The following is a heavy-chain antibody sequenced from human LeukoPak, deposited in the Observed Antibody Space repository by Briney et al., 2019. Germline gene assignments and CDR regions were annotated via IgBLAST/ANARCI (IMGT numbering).Heavy chain of an antibody. CDR3: ARDGYNHYYGMDV. J-gene: IGHJ6*02. CDR2: IYYSGST. Sequence: SETLSLTCTVSGGSISSYYWSWIRQPPGKGLEWIAYIYYSGSTNYNPSLKSRVTISVDTSKNQFSLKLSSVTAADTAVYYCARDGYNHYYGMDVWGRGTLVTVSS. V-gene: IGHV4-59*01. CDR1: GGSISSYY. D-gene: IGHD5-24*01.